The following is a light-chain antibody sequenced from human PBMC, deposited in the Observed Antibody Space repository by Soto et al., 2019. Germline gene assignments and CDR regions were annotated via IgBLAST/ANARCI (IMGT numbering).Light chain of an antibody. J-gene: IGLJ3*02. CDR3: GTWDSSLSPNWV. CDR2: ENN. V-gene: IGLV1-51*02. Sequence: QSVLTQPPSVSAAPGQKVTISCSGSSSNLGNNYVSWYQQLPGTAPKLLIYENNKRPSGIPDRFSGSKSGTSATLGITGLQTGDEADYYCGTWDSSLSPNWVFGGGTKLTVL. CDR1: SSNLGNNY.